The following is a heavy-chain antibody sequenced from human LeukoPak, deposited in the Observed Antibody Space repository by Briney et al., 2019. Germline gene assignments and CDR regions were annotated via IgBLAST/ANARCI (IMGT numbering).Heavy chain of an antibody. Sequence: GESLKISCKGSGYSFIDYWIGWVRQLPGKGLEWMGIIYPGDSDTRYSPSFQGQVTISADKSVSTAYLQWNSLKASDTAMYYCARQHSSGWYDGSWGQGTLVTVSS. CDR3: ARQHSSGWYDGS. CDR2: IYPGDSDT. V-gene: IGHV5-51*01. CDR1: GYSFIDYW. J-gene: IGHJ4*02. D-gene: IGHD6-19*01.